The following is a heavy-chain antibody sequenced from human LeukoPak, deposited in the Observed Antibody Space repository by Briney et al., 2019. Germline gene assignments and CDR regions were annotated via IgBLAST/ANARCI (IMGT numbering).Heavy chain of an antibody. Sequence: GASVKVSCKASGYTFTGYYMHWVRQAPGQGLEWMGWINPNSGGTNYAQKFQGRVTMTRDTSISTAYMELSRLRSDNTAVYYCARDPGYYYDSSGYYDYWGQGTLVTVSS. CDR1: GYTFTGYY. D-gene: IGHD3-22*01. CDR2: INPNSGGT. J-gene: IGHJ4*02. CDR3: ARDPGYYYDSSGYYDY. V-gene: IGHV1-2*02.